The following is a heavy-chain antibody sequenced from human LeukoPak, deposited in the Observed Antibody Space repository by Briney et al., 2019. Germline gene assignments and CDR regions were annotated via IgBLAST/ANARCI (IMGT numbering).Heavy chain of an antibody. CDR2: IYYSGST. V-gene: IGHV4-59*08. J-gene: IGHJ3*02. CDR1: GGSISSYY. D-gene: IGHD3-9*01. CDR3: ARQGTGYGRYFDWPTYPDAFDI. Sequence: SETLSLTCTVSGGSISSYYWSWIRQPPGKGLEWIGYIYYSGSTNYNPSLKSRVTISVDTSKNQFSLKLSSVTAADTAVYYCARQGTGYGRYFDWPTYPDAFDIWGQGTMVTVSS.